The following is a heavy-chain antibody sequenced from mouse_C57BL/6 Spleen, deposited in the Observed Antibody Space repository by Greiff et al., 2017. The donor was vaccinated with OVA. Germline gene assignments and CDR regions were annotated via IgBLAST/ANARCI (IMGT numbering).Heavy chain of an antibody. D-gene: IGHD2-12*01. Sequence: VHVKQSGAELVRPGASVKLSCTASGFNIKDDYMHWVKQRPEQGLEWIGWIDPENGDTEYASKFQGKATITADTSSNTAYLQLSSLTSEDTAVYYCTTFYSPFDYWGQGTTLTVSS. V-gene: IGHV14-4*01. CDR3: TTFYSPFDY. J-gene: IGHJ2*01. CDR1: GFNIKDDY. CDR2: IDPENGDT.